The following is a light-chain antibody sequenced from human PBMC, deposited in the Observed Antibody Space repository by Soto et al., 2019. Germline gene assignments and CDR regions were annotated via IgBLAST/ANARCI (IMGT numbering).Light chain of an antibody. CDR3: QQYNYYRT. Sequence: DIQMTQSPSTLSASVGDRVTITCRASQSISSWLAWFQQKPGKAPKLLIYDASTLESGVPPRFSGSGSGTEFTLTISSLQPDDFATYYCQQYNYYRTFGQGTKVDIK. CDR1: QSISSW. J-gene: IGKJ1*01. V-gene: IGKV1-5*01. CDR2: DAS.